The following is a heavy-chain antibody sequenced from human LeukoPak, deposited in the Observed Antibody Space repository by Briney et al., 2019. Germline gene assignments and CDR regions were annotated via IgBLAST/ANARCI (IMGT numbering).Heavy chain of an antibody. Sequence: ASVKVSCKASGGTFSSYAISWVRQAPGQGLEWMGWISAYNGNTNYAQKLQGRVTMTTDTSTSTAYMELRSLRSDDTAVYYCARDTTTVTTPGDYWGQGTLVTVSS. CDR2: ISAYNGNT. J-gene: IGHJ4*02. CDR3: ARDTTTVTTPGDY. D-gene: IGHD4-17*01. V-gene: IGHV1-18*01. CDR1: GGTFSSYA.